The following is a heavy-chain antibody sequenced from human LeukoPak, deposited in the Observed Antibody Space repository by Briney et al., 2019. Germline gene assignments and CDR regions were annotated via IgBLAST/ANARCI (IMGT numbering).Heavy chain of an antibody. CDR3: ARLYPLWFGELSHYYFDY. Sequence: SETLSLTCTVSGGSISSSSYYWGWIRQPPGKGLEWIGSIYYSGSTYYNPSLKSRVTISVDTSKNQFSLKLSSVTAADTAVYYCARLYPLWFGELSHYYFDYWGQGTLVTASS. V-gene: IGHV4-39*01. J-gene: IGHJ4*02. CDR2: IYYSGST. D-gene: IGHD3-10*01. CDR1: GGSISSSSYY.